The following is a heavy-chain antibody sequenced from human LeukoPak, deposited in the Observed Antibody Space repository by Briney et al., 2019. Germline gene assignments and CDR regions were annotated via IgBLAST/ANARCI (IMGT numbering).Heavy chain of an antibody. D-gene: IGHD2-8*02. Sequence: GGSLRLSCEASGFTFSTYAMSWVRQPPGKGLQWVSGISGSDSGTYYTDSVKGRFTISRDNSKNTVYLEIDNLRAEDTAVYYCAKCMSGTGVCLNFVSWGQGILVTVSS. CDR3: AKCMSGTGVCLNFVS. CDR2: ISGSDSGT. CDR1: GFTFSTYA. J-gene: IGHJ4*02. V-gene: IGHV3-23*01.